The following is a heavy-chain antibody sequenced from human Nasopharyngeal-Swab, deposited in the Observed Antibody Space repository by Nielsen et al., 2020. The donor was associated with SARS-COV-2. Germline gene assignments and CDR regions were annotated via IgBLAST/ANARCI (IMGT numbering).Heavy chain of an antibody. D-gene: IGHD2-2*01. J-gene: IGHJ4*02. CDR1: GYSISSGYY. CDR2: IYHSGST. CDR3: ARHAAGEYQLTYYFDY. V-gene: IGHV4-38-2*01. Sequence: GSLRLSCAVSGYSISSGYYWGWTRQPPGKGLEWIGSIYHSGSTYYNPSLKSRVTISVDTSKNQFSLKLSSVTAADTAVYYCARHAAGEYQLTYYFDYWGQGTLVTVSS.